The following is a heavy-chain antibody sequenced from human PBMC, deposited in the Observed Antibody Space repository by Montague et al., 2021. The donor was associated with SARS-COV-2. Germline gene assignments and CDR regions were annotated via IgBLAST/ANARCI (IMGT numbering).Heavy chain of an antibody. J-gene: IGHJ4*02. CDR2: IHPYGHT. CDR3: AKRDGYNPRNWSFDY. V-gene: IGHV4-34*01. Sequence: SETLSLTCEVDSGPLSAYYWSWVRQPPGKGLEWIGEIHPYGHTSYNPSLMSRVTLSLGASSNPFSLKLTSVTAADTALYYCAKRDGYNPRNWSFDYWGQGTLVTVSS. CDR1: SGPLSAYY. D-gene: IGHD5-24*01.